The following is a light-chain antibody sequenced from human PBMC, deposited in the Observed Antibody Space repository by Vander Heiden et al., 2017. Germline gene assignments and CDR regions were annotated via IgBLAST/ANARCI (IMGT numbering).Light chain of an antibody. Sequence: EIVLTQSPATLSLSPGERATLSCRASQSVSSYLAWYQQKPGQAPRLLIYDASNRANGIPDRFSGSGSGTDFTLTISSREPEDFAVYYWQQRSNLITFGQGTRLEIK. CDR3: QQRSNLIT. CDR1: QSVSSY. J-gene: IGKJ5*01. V-gene: IGKV3-11*01. CDR2: DAS.